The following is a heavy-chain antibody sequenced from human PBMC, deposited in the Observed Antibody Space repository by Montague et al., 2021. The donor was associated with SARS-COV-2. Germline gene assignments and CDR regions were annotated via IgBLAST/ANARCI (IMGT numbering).Heavy chain of an antibody. CDR1: AGSLSSRSNY. CDR2: VDSAGST. CDR3: ARDEYNRYWYKY. J-gene: IGHJ4*02. Sequence: SETLSLTCTVSAGSLSSRSNYWGWIHQPPGMGLQWIGSVDSAGSTYYSPSLKSRVTISLDTSKNQFSLKLSSVTAADTAVYYRARDEYNRYWYKYWGQGALVTVSS. V-gene: IGHV4-39*07. D-gene: IGHD2-8*02.